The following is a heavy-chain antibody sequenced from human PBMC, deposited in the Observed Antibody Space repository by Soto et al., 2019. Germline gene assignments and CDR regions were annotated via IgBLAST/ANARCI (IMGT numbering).Heavy chain of an antibody. V-gene: IGHV4-59*01. Sequence: TLSLTCSVSGGSISSGYWTWIRQPPGKVLEWIGYIYYGGSINHNPSLKSRVIISVDTAKNQFSLRLSSVSAADTAVYYCTGAYYDVSGYSLDPWGQGTSVTVSS. CDR1: GGSISSGY. D-gene: IGHD3-22*01. CDR2: IYYGGSI. CDR3: TGAYYDVSGYSLDP. J-gene: IGHJ5*02.